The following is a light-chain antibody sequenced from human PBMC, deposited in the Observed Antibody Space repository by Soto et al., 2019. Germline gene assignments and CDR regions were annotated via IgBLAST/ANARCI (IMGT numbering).Light chain of an antibody. V-gene: IGKV1-33*01. J-gene: IGKJ4*01. CDR1: QDITKY. Sequence: DIQMTQSPSSLSASVGDRVTITCQASQDITKYLNWYQQKSGKPPKLLIYDATILETGVPPRFSGAGSGTEFALTISSLPPEDFATYYCQQYDDLPSTFGGGTKVEV. CDR2: DAT. CDR3: QQYDDLPST.